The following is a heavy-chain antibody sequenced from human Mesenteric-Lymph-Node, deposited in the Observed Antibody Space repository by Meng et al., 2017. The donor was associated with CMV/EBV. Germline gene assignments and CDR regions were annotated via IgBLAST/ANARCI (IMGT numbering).Heavy chain of an antibody. V-gene: IGHV3-21*01. D-gene: IGHD2-2*01. J-gene: IGHJ6*02. CDR2: ISSSSSYI. CDR1: GFTFSGYS. CDR3: ARPTSRYCSSTSCYLYGMDV. Sequence: GESLKISCAASGFTFSGYSMNWVRQAPGKGLEWVSSISSSSSYIYYADSVKGRFTISRDNAKNSLYLQMNSLRAEDTAVYYCARPTSRYCSSTSCYLYGMDVWGQGTTVTVSS.